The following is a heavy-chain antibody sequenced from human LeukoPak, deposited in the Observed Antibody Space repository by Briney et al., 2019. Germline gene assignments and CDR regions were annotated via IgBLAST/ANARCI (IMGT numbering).Heavy chain of an antibody. D-gene: IGHD3-10*01. CDR1: GFTFSSYW. Sequence: GGSLRLSCAASGFTFSSYWMHWVRQAPGKGLVWVSRINTDGSNTNYADSVKGRFTISRDNSKNTLYLQMSSLRAEDTAVYYCAKGAQYYGSGSHRRGHYFDSWGQGTLVTVSS. CDR3: AKGAQYYGSGSHRRGHYFDS. V-gene: IGHV3-74*01. CDR2: INTDGSNT. J-gene: IGHJ4*02.